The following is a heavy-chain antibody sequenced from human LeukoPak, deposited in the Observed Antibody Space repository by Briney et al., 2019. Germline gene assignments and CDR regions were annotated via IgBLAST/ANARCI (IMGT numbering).Heavy chain of an antibody. D-gene: IGHD1-1*01. J-gene: IGHJ4*02. Sequence: SVKVSCEASGGTFSSYAISWLRRAPGQGLEWMGRIIPIFGTANYAQKFQGRVTQTTDESTSTAYLELSSLRSEDTAVYYCAVTWPLRYYYFDYWGQGTLVTVSS. CDR3: AVTWPLRYYYFDY. CDR1: GGTFSSYA. CDR2: IIPIFGTA. V-gene: IGHV1-69*05.